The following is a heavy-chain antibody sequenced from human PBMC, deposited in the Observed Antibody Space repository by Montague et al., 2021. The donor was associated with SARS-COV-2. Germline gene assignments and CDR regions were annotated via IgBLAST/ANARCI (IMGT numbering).Heavy chain of an antibody. D-gene: IGHD3-3*01. CDR3: ARVPGFWSGYKRGPQWGSYYYYYMDV. CDR1: GGSISFYY. Sequence: SETLSLTCTVSGGSISFYYWSWIRQPPGQGLEWIGYIYYSGSTNYNPSLKSRVTISVDTSKNQFSLKLSSVTAADTAVYYCARVPGFWSGYKRGPQWGSYYYYYMDVWGKGTTVTVSS. V-gene: IGHV4-59*01. J-gene: IGHJ6*03. CDR2: IYYSGST.